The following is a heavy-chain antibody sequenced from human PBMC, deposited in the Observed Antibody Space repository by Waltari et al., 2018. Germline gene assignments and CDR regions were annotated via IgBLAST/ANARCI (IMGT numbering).Heavy chain of an antibody. J-gene: IGHJ6*02. V-gene: IGHV1-46*01. D-gene: IGHD2-15*01. Sequence: QVQLVQSGAEVKKPGASVQVSCKASGYTFTSYYMHWVLQAPGQGLEWMGIINPSGGSTSYAQKFQGRVTMTRDTSTSTVYMELSSLRSEDTAVYYCARDRGSSKVPPYYYYGMDVWGQGTTVTVSS. CDR1: GYTFTSYY. CDR2: INPSGGST. CDR3: ARDRGSSKVPPYYYYGMDV.